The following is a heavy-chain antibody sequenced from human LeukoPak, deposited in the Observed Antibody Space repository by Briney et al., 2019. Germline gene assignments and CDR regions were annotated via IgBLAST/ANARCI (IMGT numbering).Heavy chain of an antibody. CDR1: GGSITNYY. CDR2: IYYSGST. J-gene: IGHJ3*02. Sequence: SETLSLTCSVSGGSITNYYWTWLRQPPGKGLEWLGYIYYSGSTNYNPSLKSRVTISVDTSKNQFSLKLSSLTAADTAVYYCARSGYSYGADSLDIWGQGTMVTVSS. CDR3: ARSGYSYGADSLDI. D-gene: IGHD5-18*01. V-gene: IGHV4-59*01.